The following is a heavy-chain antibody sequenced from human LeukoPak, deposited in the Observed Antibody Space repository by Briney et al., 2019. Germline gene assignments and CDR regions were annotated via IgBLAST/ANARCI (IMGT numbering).Heavy chain of an antibody. CDR2: FDPNTGAT. CDR3: AGYTVVRGLTLSAFDI. D-gene: IGHD3-10*01. Sequence: ASVKVSCKASGDTLTGYYIHWVRQAPRRGLEWMGCFDPNTGATHYALKFQGRVTMTRDTSIDTDFLELRSLISDDTALYYCAGYTVVRGLTLSAFDIWGQGTMVTVSS. J-gene: IGHJ3*02. CDR1: GDTLTGYY. V-gene: IGHV1-2*02.